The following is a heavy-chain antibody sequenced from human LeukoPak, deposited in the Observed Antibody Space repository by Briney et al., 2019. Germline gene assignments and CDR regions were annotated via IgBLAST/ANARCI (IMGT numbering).Heavy chain of an antibody. CDR2: INPNSGGT. CDR1: GYTFTGYY. Sequence: ASVKVSCKASGYTFTGYYMHWVRQAPGQGLEWMGWINPNSGGTNYAQKFQGRVTMTRDTSISTAYMELSRLRSDDTAVYYCARELRFLEWLFVESSGMDVWGQGTTVTVSS. V-gene: IGHV1-2*02. D-gene: IGHD3-3*01. J-gene: IGHJ6*02. CDR3: ARELRFLEWLFVESSGMDV.